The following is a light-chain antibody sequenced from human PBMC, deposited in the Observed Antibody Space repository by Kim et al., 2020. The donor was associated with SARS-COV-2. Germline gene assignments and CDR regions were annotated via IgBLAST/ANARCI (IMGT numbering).Light chain of an antibody. CDR2: GAS. J-gene: IGKJ4*01. Sequence: EIVLTQSPGTLSLSPGERATLSCRASQSVSSSYLAWYQQKPGQAPRLLIYGASSRATGITDRFSGSGSGTDFTLTISRLEPEDFAVYYCQQYGSSPLTFSGGTKVDIK. V-gene: IGKV3-20*01. CDR1: QSVSSSY. CDR3: QQYGSSPLT.